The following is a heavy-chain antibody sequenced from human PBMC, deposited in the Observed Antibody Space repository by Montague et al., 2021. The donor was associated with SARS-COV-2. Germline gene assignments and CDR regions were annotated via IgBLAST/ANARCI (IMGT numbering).Heavy chain of an antibody. V-gene: IGHV4-61*08. Sequence: SETLSLTCTVSGGSVTSGDYYWTWIRQPPGKGLEWIGYIDNTGRTNYNRSVKSRVTISMDTSKNQFSLKVDSVSAADTAVYYCATEMPAYDVFDIWGQGTMVTVSS. D-gene: IGHD2-2*01. CDR1: GGSVTSGDYY. J-gene: IGHJ3*02. CDR3: ATEMPAYDVFDI. CDR2: IDNTGRT.